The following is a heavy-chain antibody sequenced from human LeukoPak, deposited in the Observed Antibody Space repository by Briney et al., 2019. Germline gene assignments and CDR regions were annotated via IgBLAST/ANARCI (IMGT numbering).Heavy chain of an antibody. V-gene: IGHV3-48*03. CDR2: ISSSGSTI. CDR1: GFTFSSYE. Sequence: GGSLRLSCAASGFTFSSYEMNWVRQAPGKGLDWVSYISSSGSTIYYADSVKGRFTISRDNAKNSLYLQMNSLRAEDTAVYYCARVGPYELPLFDYWGQGTLVTVSS. J-gene: IGHJ4*02. D-gene: IGHD3-22*01. CDR3: ARVGPYELPLFDY.